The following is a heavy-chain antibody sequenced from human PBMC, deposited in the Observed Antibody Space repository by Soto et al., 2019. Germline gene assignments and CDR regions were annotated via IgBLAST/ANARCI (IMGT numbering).Heavy chain of an antibody. J-gene: IGHJ4*02. CDR1: GFTFSSYW. Sequence: EVQLVESGGGLVQPGGSLRLSCAASGFTFSSYWMHWVRQGPGTGLVCVSRINGDGSATGYADSVKGRFTISRDNTKNTLYLQMNSLRAEDTAVYYWGRDLGAAGTDWGQGTLVTVSS. CDR3: GRDLGAAGTD. V-gene: IGHV3-74*01. D-gene: IGHD6-13*01. CDR2: INGDGSAT.